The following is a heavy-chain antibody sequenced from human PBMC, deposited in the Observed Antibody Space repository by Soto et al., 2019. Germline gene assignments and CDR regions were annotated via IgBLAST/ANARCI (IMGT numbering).Heavy chain of an antibody. J-gene: IGHJ6*03. Sequence: EVQLVESGGGLVQPGGSLRLSCAASGFTFSSYWMSWVRQAPGKGLEWVANIKQDGSEKYYVDSVKGRFTISRDNAKNSLYLQMNSLRAEDTAVYYCARGYYGSGYYYDMDVWGKGTTVTVSS. CDR3: ARGYYGSGYYYDMDV. CDR1: GFTFSSYW. V-gene: IGHV3-7*01. CDR2: IKQDGSEK. D-gene: IGHD3-10*01.